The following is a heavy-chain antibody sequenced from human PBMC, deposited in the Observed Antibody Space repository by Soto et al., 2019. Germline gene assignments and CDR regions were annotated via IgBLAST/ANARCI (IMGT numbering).Heavy chain of an antibody. CDR3: ARALSNYGPFDP. J-gene: IGHJ5*02. CDR1: GYTLSSYG. CDR2: ISAYNGNT. V-gene: IGHV1-18*01. Sequence: QVQLVQSGAEVKKPGASVKVSCKASGYTLSSYGISWVRQAPGQGLEWMGWISAYNGNTNYAQKFQGRVTMTTDTSTSTAYMELRSLRSDDTVVYYCARALSNYGPFDPWGQGTLVTVSS. D-gene: IGHD4-4*01.